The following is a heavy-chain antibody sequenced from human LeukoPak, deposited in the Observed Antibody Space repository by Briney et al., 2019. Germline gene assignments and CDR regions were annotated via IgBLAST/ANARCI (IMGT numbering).Heavy chain of an antibody. CDR2: ISSSSSYT. D-gene: IGHD6-13*01. Sequence: PGGSLRLSCAASGFTFSDYYMSWIRQAPGKGLEWVSYISSSSSYTNYADSVKGRFTISRDNAKNSLYPQMNSLRAEDTAVYYCARDTIAAAGMKYGYYYYGMDVWGKGTTVTVSS. CDR1: GFTFSDYY. J-gene: IGHJ6*04. V-gene: IGHV3-11*06. CDR3: ARDTIAAAGMKYGYYYYGMDV.